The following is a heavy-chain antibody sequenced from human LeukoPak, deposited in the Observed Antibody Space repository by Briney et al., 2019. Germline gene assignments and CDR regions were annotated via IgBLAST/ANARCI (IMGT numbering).Heavy chain of an antibody. CDR1: GGSISSGSYY. CDR3: ARGGSSSSGGFDY. D-gene: IGHD6-6*01. V-gene: IGHV4-61*02. CDR2: IYTSGST. J-gene: IGHJ4*02. Sequence: PSETLSLTCTVSGGSISSGSYYRSWIRQPAGKGLEWIGRIYTSGSTNYNPSLESRVTISVDTSKNQFSLKLSSVTAADTAVYYCARGGSSSSGGFDYWGQGTLVTVSS.